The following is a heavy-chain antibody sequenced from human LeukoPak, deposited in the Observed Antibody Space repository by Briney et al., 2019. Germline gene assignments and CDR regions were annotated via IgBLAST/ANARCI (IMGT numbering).Heavy chain of an antibody. CDR2: IWYDGSNK. Sequence: GRSLRLSCAASGFTFSSYGMHWVRQAPGKGLEWVAVIWYDGSNKYYADSVKGRFTISRDNSKNTLYLQMNSLRAEDTAVYYCARTGYSSVAYFQHWGQGTLVTVSS. CDR3: ARTGYSSVAYFQH. CDR1: GFTFSSYG. V-gene: IGHV3-33*01. J-gene: IGHJ1*01. D-gene: IGHD6-25*01.